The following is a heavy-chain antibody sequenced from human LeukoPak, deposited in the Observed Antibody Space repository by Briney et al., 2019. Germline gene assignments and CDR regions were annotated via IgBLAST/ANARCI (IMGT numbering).Heavy chain of an antibody. Sequence: GSLRLSCAASGFTFSTYSMNWVRQAPGKGLEWVSSISSSSSYVYYTDSVKGRFTISRDNAKNSLYLQMNSLRAEDTAVYYCAREGGTVVVVAANLRRYGMDVWGQGTTVTVSS. CDR1: GFTFSTYS. V-gene: IGHV3-21*01. CDR3: AREGGTVVVVAANLRRYGMDV. J-gene: IGHJ6*02. D-gene: IGHD2-15*01. CDR2: ISSSSSYV.